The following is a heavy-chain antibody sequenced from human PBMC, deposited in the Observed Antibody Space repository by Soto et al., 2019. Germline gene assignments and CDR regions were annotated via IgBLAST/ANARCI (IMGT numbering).Heavy chain of an antibody. D-gene: IGHD1-7*01. V-gene: IGHV4-34*01. CDR3: ARANWNYFPNYMDV. J-gene: IGHJ6*03. CDR2: INHSGST. CDR1: GGSFSGYY. Sequence: SETLSLTCAVYGGSFSGYYWSWIRQPPGKGLEWIGEINHSGSTNYNPSLKSRVTISVDTSKNQFSLKLSSVTAADTAVYYCARANWNYFPNYMDVWGKGTTVT.